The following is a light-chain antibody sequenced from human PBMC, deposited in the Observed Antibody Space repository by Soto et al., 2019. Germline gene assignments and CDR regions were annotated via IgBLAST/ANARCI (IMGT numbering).Light chain of an antibody. CDR3: QLRPNWLT. CDR2: DAS. CDR1: QNVSTY. J-gene: IGKJ3*01. Sequence: EIVLTQSPATLSLSPGERVTLSCRASQNVSTYLAWYQQKPGQAPRLLIYDASDRATGIPARFSGSGSGTDFTLTISSPEPEDSAVYYCQLRPNWLTFGPGTKVDIK. V-gene: IGKV3-11*01.